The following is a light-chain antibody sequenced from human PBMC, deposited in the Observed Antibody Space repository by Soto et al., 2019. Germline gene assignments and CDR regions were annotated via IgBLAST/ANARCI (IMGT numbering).Light chain of an antibody. J-gene: IGKJ2*01. Sequence: EIVLTQSPGTLSLSPGERATLSCRASQSVSSSYLAWYQQKPGQAPRLLIYGASSRATGIPDRFSGSGSGTDFTLTISRLEPEEFAVYYWQQYGSSPPVTFGQGTKLEIK. CDR1: QSVSSSY. CDR2: GAS. CDR3: QQYGSSPPVT. V-gene: IGKV3-20*01.